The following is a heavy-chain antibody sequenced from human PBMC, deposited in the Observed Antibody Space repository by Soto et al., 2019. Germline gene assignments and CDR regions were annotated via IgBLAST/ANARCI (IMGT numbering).Heavy chain of an antibody. D-gene: IGHD3-3*01. J-gene: IGHJ4*02. CDR3: ARSYYDFWSGYYSDY. Sequence: PSETLSLTCAVSGGSISSGGYSWSWIRQPPGKGLEWIGYIYHSGSTYYNPSLKSRVTISVDTSKNQFSLKLSSVTAADTAVYYCARSYYDFWSGYYSDYWGQGTLVTVSS. CDR2: IYHSGST. V-gene: IGHV4-30-2*01. CDR1: GGSISSGGYS.